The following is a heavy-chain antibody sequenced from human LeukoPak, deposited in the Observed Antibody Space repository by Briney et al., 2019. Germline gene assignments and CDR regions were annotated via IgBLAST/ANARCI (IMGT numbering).Heavy chain of an antibody. J-gene: IGHJ4*02. CDR1: GYTFTGYY. Sequence: KISCKGSGYTFTGYYMHWVRQAPGQGLEWMGGIIPIFGTANYAQKFQGRVTITTDESTSTAYMELSSLRSEDTAVYYCAVIAAASRRFDYWGQGTLVTVSS. D-gene: IGHD6-13*01. V-gene: IGHV1-69*05. CDR2: IIPIFGTA. CDR3: AVIAAASRRFDY.